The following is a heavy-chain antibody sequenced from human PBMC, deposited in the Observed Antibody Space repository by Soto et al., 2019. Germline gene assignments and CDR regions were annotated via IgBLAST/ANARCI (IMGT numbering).Heavy chain of an antibody. V-gene: IGHV4-4*02. Sequence: QVQLQESGPGLVKPSGTLSVTCAVSGGSISSSNWWNWVRQPPGTGLEWIGEIYHSGSTNYNPSLRSGVTISLDKSKNQFSLRVKSVTAADTAEYYCARAWPSVDSYGSGVMDVWGQGTTVTVSS. CDR1: GGSISSSNW. CDR2: IYHSGST. D-gene: IGHD5-18*01. J-gene: IGHJ6*02. CDR3: ARAWPSVDSYGSGVMDV.